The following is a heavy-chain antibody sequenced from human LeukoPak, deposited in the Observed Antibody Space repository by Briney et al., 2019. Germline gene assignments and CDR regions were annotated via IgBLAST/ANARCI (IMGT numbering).Heavy chain of an antibody. CDR2: ISSSSSYI. CDR3: ARDRGGTNYYYGMDV. V-gene: IGHV3-21*01. CDR1: GFTFSSYS. Sequence: GGSLRLSCAASGFTFSSYSMNWVRQAPGKGLEWVSSISSSSSYIYYADSVKGRFTISRDNAKNSLYLQMNSLRAADTAVYYCARDRGGTNYYYGMDVWGQGTTVTVSS. J-gene: IGHJ6*02. D-gene: IGHD1-7*01.